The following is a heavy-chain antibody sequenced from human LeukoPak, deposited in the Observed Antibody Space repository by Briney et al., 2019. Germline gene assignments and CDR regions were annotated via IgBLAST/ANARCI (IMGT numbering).Heavy chain of an antibody. CDR2: IRYDGSNK. Sequence: GGSLRLSCAASGFTFISYGMHWVRQAPGKGLEWVTFIRYDGSNKYYADSVKGRFIISRDNSKNTLYLQMNSLRAEDTAVYYCARVRYGSGSYYYYYYYMDVWGKGTTVTVSS. J-gene: IGHJ6*03. CDR3: ARVRYGSGSYYYYYYYMDV. CDR1: GFTFISYG. V-gene: IGHV3-30*02. D-gene: IGHD3-10*01.